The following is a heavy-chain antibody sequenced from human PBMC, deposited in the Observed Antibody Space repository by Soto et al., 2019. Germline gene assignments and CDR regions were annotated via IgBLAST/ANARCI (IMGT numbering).Heavy chain of an antibody. CDR1: GFTFNNYA. Sequence: GGSLRLSCAASGFTFNNYAMSWVRQASGKGLEWLSTISSNGGSTYYADSVKGRFSISRDNSKNTLYLQMYSLSAEDTAVYYCASRVPEAHFDFWGQGALVTVSS. CDR2: ISSNGGST. J-gene: IGHJ4*02. CDR3: ASRVPEAHFDF. V-gene: IGHV3-23*01.